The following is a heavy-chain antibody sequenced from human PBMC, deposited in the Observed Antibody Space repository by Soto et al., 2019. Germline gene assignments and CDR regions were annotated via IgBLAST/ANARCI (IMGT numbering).Heavy chain of an antibody. V-gene: IGHV4-59*01. CDR2: IYYSGST. CDR3: ARADYYGSGSYYKRPRYYYYGMDV. D-gene: IGHD3-10*01. CDR1: GGSISSYY. Sequence: SVMMSVTCTVAGGSISSYYWSWIRQPPGKGLEWIGYIYYSGSTNYNPSLKSRVTISVDTSKNQFSLKLSSVTAADTAVYYCARADYYGSGSYYKRPRYYYYGMDVWGQGTTVTVSS. J-gene: IGHJ6*02.